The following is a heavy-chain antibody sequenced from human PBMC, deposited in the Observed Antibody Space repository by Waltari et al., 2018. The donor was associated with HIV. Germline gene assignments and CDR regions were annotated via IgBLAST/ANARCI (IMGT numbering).Heavy chain of an antibody. J-gene: IGHJ4*02. CDR3: SRGRGYSYGYSDL. V-gene: IGHV1-8*01. Sequence: QVQLVQSGAEVRKPGASVQVSCKASGYTFTNYDINWVRPAPGQGLEWMGWINPNSGNTGYAQKFQGRVTMTRDTSRSTAYMELTSLTSEDTAVYHCSRGRGYSYGYSDLWGQGTLVTVSS. CDR1: GYTFTNYD. D-gene: IGHD5-18*01. CDR2: INPNSGNT.